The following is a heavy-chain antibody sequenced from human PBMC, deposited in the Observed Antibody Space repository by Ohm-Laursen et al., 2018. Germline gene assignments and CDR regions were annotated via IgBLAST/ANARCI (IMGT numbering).Heavy chain of an antibody. D-gene: IGHD5-18*01. J-gene: IGHJ6*02. CDR1: GFIFSDYY. Sequence: SLRLSCTASGFIFSDYYMSWIRQAPGKGLEWVSYISSSGSTIYYADSVKGRFTISRDNAKNSLYLQMNSLRAEDTAVYYCASRIQLKPPYYYYYGMDVWGQGTTVTVSS. CDR3: ASRIQLKPPYYYYYGMDV. V-gene: IGHV3-11*01. CDR2: ISSSGSTI.